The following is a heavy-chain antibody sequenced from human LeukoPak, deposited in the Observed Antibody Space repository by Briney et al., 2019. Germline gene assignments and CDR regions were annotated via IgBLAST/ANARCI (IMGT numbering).Heavy chain of an antibody. CDR3: AKDGRAHCTGGDCFSTYFYYGMDV. CDR2: ISGSGGST. D-gene: IGHD2-8*02. CDR1: GFTFSSYA. V-gene: IGHV3-23*01. J-gene: IGHJ6*02. Sequence: GGSLRLSCAASGFTFSSYAMSWVRQAPGKGLEWVSAISGSGGSTYYTDSVKGRFTISRDNFKHTVSLQMNSLRAEDTAVYYCAKDGRAHCTGGDCFSTYFYYGMDVWGQGTTVTVS.